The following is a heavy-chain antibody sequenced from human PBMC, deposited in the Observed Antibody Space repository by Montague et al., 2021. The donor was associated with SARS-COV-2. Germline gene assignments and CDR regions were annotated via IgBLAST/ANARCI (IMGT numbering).Heavy chain of an antibody. CDR1: GGSISSDSYY. J-gene: IGHJ4*02. Sequence: TLSLTCTVSGGSISSDSYYWSWIRQPAGKGLEWIGRVYTTGSTNYNPSLKSRVTISGDTSRNQFSLRLTSVTAADTAMYYCARAVIYGGYAFAYFDFWGQEVLVTVSS. V-gene: IGHV4-61*02. CDR2: VYTTGST. D-gene: IGHD5-12*01. CDR3: ARAVIYGGYAFAYFDF.